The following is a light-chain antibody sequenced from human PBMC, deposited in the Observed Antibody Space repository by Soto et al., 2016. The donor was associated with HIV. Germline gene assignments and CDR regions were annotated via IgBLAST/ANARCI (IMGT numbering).Light chain of an antibody. V-gene: IGKV1-12*01. Sequence: DIQMTPSPSSVSASVGDGVTITCRASQAINSRLAWYQQKPGKAPEVLITATYTLQAGVPSRFSGSASWGTGTDFTLTIDSLQPEDFATYYCQQTDSFPFTFGPGTKVNV. J-gene: IGKJ3*01. CDR2: ATY. CDR1: QAINSR. CDR3: QQTDSFPFT.